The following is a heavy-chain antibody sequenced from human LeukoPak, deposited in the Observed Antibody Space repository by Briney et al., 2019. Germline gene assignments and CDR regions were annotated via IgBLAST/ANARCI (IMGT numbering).Heavy chain of an antibody. CDR2: LYTNGNT. J-gene: IGHJ6*02. Sequence: PSETPSLTCTVSGVSIASASYYWSWVRQPAGQGLEWIGLYTNGNTKYNPSLKSRGTISVDRSNNQFSLNLNSVTAADTAVYYCARGQTPHVFYYYYGMDVWGQGTTVTVSS. V-gene: IGHV4-61*02. CDR3: ARGQTPHVFYYYYGMDV. CDR1: GVSIASASYY.